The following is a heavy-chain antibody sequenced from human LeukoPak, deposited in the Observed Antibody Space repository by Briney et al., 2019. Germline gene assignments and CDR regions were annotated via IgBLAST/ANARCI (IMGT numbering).Heavy chain of an antibody. D-gene: IGHD4-17*01. Sequence: ASVKVSCKTSGYTFIGHYMHWVRQAPGKGLEWVGWIKPSSGAANYAQKVQGRVTMTRDTSITTVYMELSRLRSDDTAVYYCARASNPVTTDDYWGRGTLVTVSS. CDR3: ARASNPVTTDDY. V-gene: IGHV1-2*02. CDR1: GYTFIGHY. J-gene: IGHJ4*02. CDR2: IKPSSGAA.